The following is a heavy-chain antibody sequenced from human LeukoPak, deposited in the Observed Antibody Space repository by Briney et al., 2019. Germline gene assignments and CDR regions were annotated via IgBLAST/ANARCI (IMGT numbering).Heavy chain of an antibody. V-gene: IGHV4-39*01. D-gene: IGHD6-6*01. Sequence: SDTLSLTCTVSGGSISSSSYYWGWIRQPPGKGLEWIGSIYYSGSTYYNPSLKSRVTISVDTSKNQFSLKLSSVTAADTAVYYCARQPESSSTFDYWGQGTLVTVSS. CDR1: GGSISSSSYY. J-gene: IGHJ4*02. CDR3: ARQPESSSTFDY. CDR2: IYYSGST.